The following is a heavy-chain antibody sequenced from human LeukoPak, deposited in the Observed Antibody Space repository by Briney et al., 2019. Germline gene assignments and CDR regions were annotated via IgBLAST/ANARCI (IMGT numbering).Heavy chain of an antibody. D-gene: IGHD3-3*01. CDR3: ARDSKGYYDVTVDY. Sequence: GGSLRLSCAASGFTFSSYSMNWVRQAPGKGLEWVSSISSSSSSIYYADSVKGRYTISRDNAKNSLYLQMNSLRAEDTAVYYCARDSKGYYDVTVDYWGQGTLVTVSS. V-gene: IGHV3-21*01. CDR1: GFTFSSYS. J-gene: IGHJ4*02. CDR2: ISSSSSSI.